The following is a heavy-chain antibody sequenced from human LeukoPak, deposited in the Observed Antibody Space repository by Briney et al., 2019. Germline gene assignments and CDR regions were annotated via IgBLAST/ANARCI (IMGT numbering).Heavy chain of an antibody. J-gene: IGHJ4*02. CDR3: VRELYHFDR. CDR1: GGSIRNHH. CDR2: VFFTEGT. Sequence: KTSETLSLTCSVSGGSIRNHHWTWIRQSPGKGLEWIGHVFFTEGTNYSPSLRGRITISADRSKNQIYLKLGSVTAADTAVYYCVRELYHFDRWGQGALVTVSS. D-gene: IGHD2-8*01. V-gene: IGHV4-59*11.